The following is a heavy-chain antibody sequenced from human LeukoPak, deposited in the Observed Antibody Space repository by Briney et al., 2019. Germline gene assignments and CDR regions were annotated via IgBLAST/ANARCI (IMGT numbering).Heavy chain of an antibody. CDR1: GYTYTSYG. CDR3: ARALEWELLFDY. J-gene: IGHJ4*02. CDR2: ISAYNGNT. Sequence: ASVTVCCEASGYTYTSYGISWVRQAPGQGHGWMGWISAYNGNTNYAQKLQGRVTMTTDTSTSTAYMELRSLRSDDTAVYYCARALEWELLFDYWGQGTLVTVSS. D-gene: IGHD1-26*01. V-gene: IGHV1-18*01.